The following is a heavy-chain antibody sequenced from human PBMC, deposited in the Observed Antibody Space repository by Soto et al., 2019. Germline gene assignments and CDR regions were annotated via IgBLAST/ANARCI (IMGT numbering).Heavy chain of an antibody. V-gene: IGHV2-5*02. D-gene: IGHD3-22*01. Sequence: QITLKESGPTLVKPTQTLTLTCTFSGFSLTTTGVGVGWIRQPPGEALEWLALIYWDDDKRYSPSLKTRLTITKHTSKNQVVLTMTNMDPLYTATYYCAHPYNHDGGSYYYYFDYWGQGTLVTVSS. J-gene: IGHJ4*02. CDR2: IYWDDDK. CDR3: AHPYNHDGGSYYYYFDY. CDR1: GFSLTTTGVG.